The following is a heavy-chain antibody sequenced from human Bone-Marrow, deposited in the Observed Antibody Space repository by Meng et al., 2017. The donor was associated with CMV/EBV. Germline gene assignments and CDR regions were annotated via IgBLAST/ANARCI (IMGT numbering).Heavy chain of an antibody. J-gene: IGHJ6*02. Sequence: GESLKISCEASGYSFTNYWIGWVRQMPGKGLEWMGIIYPGDSDTRYSPSFQGQVTISADKSISTAYLQWSSLKASDTAMYYCARQGPYCGGDCYSVDYGMDVWGQGTTVTVSS. CDR2: IYPGDSDT. V-gene: IGHV5-51*01. CDR1: GYSFTNYW. D-gene: IGHD2-21*01. CDR3: ARQGPYCGGDCYSVDYGMDV.